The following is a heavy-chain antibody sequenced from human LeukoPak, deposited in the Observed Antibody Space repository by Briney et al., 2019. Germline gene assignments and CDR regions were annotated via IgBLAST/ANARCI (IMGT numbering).Heavy chain of an antibody. J-gene: IGHJ4*02. D-gene: IGHD3-22*01. V-gene: IGHV5-51*01. CDR1: GYRFTSYW. CDR2: VQPGDSDI. CDR3: ARQSDTSGHYSRFDY. Sequence: PGESLKISCQGSGYRFTSYWIAWVRQMPGKGLEWMGIVQPGDSDIRYSPSLQGQVTISADKSVNTTYLQWRSLGASDTAMYYCARQSDTSGHYSRFDYWGQGTLVTVSS.